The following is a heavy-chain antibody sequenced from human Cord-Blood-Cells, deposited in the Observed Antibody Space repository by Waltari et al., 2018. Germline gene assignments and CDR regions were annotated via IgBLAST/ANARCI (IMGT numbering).Heavy chain of an antibody. CDR3: ATGLRGYSSSSRVDY. D-gene: IGHD6-6*01. J-gene: IGHJ4*02. Sequence: QVQLVQSGAEVKKPGASVKVSCKVSGSTLTDLSMHRVGQAPGKGLEWMGGFDPEDGETIYAQKFQGRVTMTEDTSTDTAYMELSSLRSEDTAVYYCATGLRGYSSSSRVDYWGQGTLVTVSS. V-gene: IGHV1-24*01. CDR1: GSTLTDLS. CDR2: FDPEDGET.